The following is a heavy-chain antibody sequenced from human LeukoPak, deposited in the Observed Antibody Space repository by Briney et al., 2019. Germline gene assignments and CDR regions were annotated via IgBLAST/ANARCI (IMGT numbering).Heavy chain of an antibody. D-gene: IGHD2-15*01. Sequence: SETLSLTCTVSGGSISSYYWSWIGQPPGKGLEWIGYIYYSGSTNYNPSLKSRVAMSVDTSKNQFSLKLSSVTAADTAVHYCARTLGYCSGGSCNGDAFDIWGQGTMVTVSS. CDR2: IYYSGST. CDR1: GGSISSYY. CDR3: ARTLGYCSGGSCNGDAFDI. V-gene: IGHV4-59*01. J-gene: IGHJ3*02.